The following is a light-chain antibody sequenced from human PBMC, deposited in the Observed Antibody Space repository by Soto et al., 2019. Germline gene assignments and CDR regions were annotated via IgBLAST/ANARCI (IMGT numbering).Light chain of an antibody. Sequence: QSVLTQPASVSGSPGQSITISCTGTSSDVGGYKWVSWYQQHPGKAPKLMTYEVSNRPSGVSDRFSGSKSGNTASLTISGLQAEDEADYYCTSYTSRDTWVFGGGTKVTVL. J-gene: IGLJ3*02. CDR1: SSDVGGYKW. CDR3: TSYTSRDTWV. V-gene: IGLV2-14*01. CDR2: EVS.